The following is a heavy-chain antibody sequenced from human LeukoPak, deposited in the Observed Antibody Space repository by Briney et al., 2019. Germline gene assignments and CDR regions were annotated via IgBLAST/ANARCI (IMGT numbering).Heavy chain of an antibody. CDR2: ISSSSSTI. CDR1: GFTFSSYS. V-gene: IGHV3-48*04. Sequence: PGGSLRLSCAASGFTFSSYSMNWVRQAPGKGLEWVSYISSSSSTIYYADSVKGRFTISRDNAKNSLYLQMNSLRAEDTAVYYCARDGTRRYYDSSGYVHWGQGTLVTVSS. D-gene: IGHD3-22*01. J-gene: IGHJ4*02. CDR3: ARDGTRRYYDSSGYVH.